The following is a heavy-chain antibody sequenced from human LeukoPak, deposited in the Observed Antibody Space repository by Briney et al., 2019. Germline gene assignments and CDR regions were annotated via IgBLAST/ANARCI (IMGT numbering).Heavy chain of an antibody. D-gene: IGHD4-17*01. CDR1: GFTFSSYE. V-gene: IGHV3-48*03. CDR2: ISSSGSTI. J-gene: IGHJ6*02. Sequence: GGSLRLSCAASGFTFSSYEMSWVRQAPGKGLEWVSYISSSGSTIYYADSVKGRFTISRDNAKNSLYLQMNSLRAEDTAVYYCASASPDYGDYVGKYYSGMDVWGQGTTVTVSS. CDR3: ASASPDYGDYVGKYYSGMDV.